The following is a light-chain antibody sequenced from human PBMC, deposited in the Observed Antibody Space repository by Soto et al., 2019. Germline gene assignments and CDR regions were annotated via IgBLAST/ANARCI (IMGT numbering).Light chain of an antibody. CDR1: QRLSYSPTNKNY. Sequence: DIVMTQSPASLTVSRGERATINCKSSQRLSYSPTNKNYLAWYQQKSGQPPKLLIYWASTRESGVPDRFSGSGSGTHFPLTISSLQAADVAVYYFQQYYGTPRTFGQGTRVEIK. CDR3: QQYYGTPRT. CDR2: WAS. J-gene: IGKJ1*01. V-gene: IGKV4-1*01.